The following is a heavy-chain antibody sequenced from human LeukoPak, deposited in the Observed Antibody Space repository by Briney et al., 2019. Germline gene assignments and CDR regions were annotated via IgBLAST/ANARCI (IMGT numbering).Heavy chain of an antibody. CDR1: GGSISSYY. V-gene: IGHV4-59*12. CDR3: ARTLPDYYGPGSYYKH. J-gene: IGHJ4*02. D-gene: IGHD3-10*01. CDR2: IYNSGST. Sequence: SETLSLTCTVSGGSISSYYWNWLRQPPGEGLEGICYIYNSGSTNYNASLKSRVTISVDTSKNQFSLKMNTVTAADPAVYYCARTLPDYYGPGSYYKHWGQGTLVTVSS.